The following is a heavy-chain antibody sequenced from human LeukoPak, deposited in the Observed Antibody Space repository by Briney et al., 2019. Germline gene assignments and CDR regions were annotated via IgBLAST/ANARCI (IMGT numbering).Heavy chain of an antibody. D-gene: IGHD3-22*01. CDR2: INWNGGST. CDR1: GFTFDDYG. Sequence: RTGGSLRLSCAASGFTFDDYGMSWVRQAPGKGLEWVSGINWNGGSTGYADSVKGRFTISRDNAKNSLYLQMNSLRAEDTALYYCARHNNDYYDSSGYYGYMDVWGKGTMVTVSS. J-gene: IGHJ6*03. CDR3: ARHNNDYYDSSGYYGYMDV. V-gene: IGHV3-20*04.